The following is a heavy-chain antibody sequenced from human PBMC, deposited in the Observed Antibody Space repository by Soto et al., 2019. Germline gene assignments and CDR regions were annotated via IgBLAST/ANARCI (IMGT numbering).Heavy chain of an antibody. J-gene: IGHJ6*02. CDR3: AGYCSSTGCNLADGMDV. CDR1: GSTFTAYY. Sequence: ASVKVSCKASGSTFTAYYVFWVRQAPGQGLEWMGIINPTGSSRSYAQKFQGRVTVTRDTSTSTVYMELSSLRSEDTAVYYCAGYCSSTGCNLADGMDVWGQGTTVTVSS. CDR2: INPTGSSR. D-gene: IGHD2-2*01. V-gene: IGHV1-46*01.